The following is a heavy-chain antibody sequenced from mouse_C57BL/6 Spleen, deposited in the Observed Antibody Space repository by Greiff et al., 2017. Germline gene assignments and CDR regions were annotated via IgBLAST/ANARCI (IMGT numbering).Heavy chain of an antibody. D-gene: IGHD4-1*01. V-gene: IGHV1-61*01. CDR3: ARGLTGTFAY. CDR1: GYTFTSYW. CDR2: IYPSDSET. J-gene: IGHJ3*01. Sequence: VQLQQPGAELVRPGSSVKLSCKASGYTFTSYWMDWVKQRPGQGLEWIGNIYPSDSETHYNQKFQDKATLTVDKSSTTAYLQLSRLTSEDSAVYYCARGLTGTFAYWGQGTLVTVSA.